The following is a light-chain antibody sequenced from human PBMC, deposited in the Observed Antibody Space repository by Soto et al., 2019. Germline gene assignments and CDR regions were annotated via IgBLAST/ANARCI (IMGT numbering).Light chain of an antibody. J-gene: IGLJ1*01. V-gene: IGLV2-14*03. CDR1: SSDVGGYNY. CDR3: ISYTSSSTAYV. Sequence: QSALTQPASVTGSPGQSITISCTGTSSDVGGYNYVSWYQQHPGKAPKLMIYDVSNRPSGVSNRFSGSKSGNTASLTISGLQAEDEADYYCISYTSSSTAYVFGTGTRSPS. CDR2: DVS.